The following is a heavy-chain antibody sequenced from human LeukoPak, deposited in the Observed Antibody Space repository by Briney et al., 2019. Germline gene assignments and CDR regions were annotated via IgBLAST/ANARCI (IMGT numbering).Heavy chain of an antibody. CDR2: IWFDGSNR. J-gene: IGHJ4*02. V-gene: IGHV3-33*01. Sequence: GGSLRLSCEASGFTFRNYGMHWVRQAPGKGLDWVAVIWFDGSNRYYADSVKGRFTISRDNSKNTLYLQVNSVRAEDTAVYYCARDTSGYYDYWGQGALVTVSS. D-gene: IGHD2-15*01. CDR1: GFTFRNYG. CDR3: ARDTSGYYDY.